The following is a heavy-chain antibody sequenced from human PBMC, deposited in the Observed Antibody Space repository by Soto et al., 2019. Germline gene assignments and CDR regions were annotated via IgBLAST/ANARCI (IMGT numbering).Heavy chain of an antibody. CDR2: IYPGDSHT. Sequence: LKISCKGSGHIFSSYWIGWVRQMPGKGLEWMGIIYPGDSHTKYSPSFQGQVTISADKSISTAYLQWSGLKASDTAIYYCARQGYCSTTACYTVDYWGQGTLVTVSS. D-gene: IGHD2-2*02. J-gene: IGHJ4*02. CDR3: ARQGYCSTTACYTVDY. V-gene: IGHV5-51*01. CDR1: GHIFSSYW.